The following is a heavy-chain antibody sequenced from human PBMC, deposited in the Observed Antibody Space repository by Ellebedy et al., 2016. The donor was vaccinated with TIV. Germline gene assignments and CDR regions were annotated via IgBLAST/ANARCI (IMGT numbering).Heavy chain of an antibody. D-gene: IGHD4-17*01. J-gene: IGHJ4*02. CDR1: GFSLSTSGMC. CDR2: IDWADGK. V-gene: IGHV2-70*01. Sequence: SGPTLVKPTQILTLTCIFSGFSLSTSGMCVTWIRQPPGKALGWLALIDWADGKYYSTSLKTRLSISKDTSKNQVVLTMTNMNPVDTATYYCARMTYGDFGGDLEFWGQGTLVTVSS. CDR3: ARMTYGDFGGDLEF.